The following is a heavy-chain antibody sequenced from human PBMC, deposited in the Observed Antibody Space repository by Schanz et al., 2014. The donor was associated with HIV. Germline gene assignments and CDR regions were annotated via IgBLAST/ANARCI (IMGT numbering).Heavy chain of an antibody. CDR2: MSYDGSNK. D-gene: IGHD5-12*01. J-gene: IGHJ4*02. CDR1: GFTFGSYG. Sequence: QVQLVESGGGVVQPGRSLRLSCVASGFTFGSYGMHWARQTPDKGLEWLGVMSYDGSNKHYADSVKGRFTISRDNSKNTLYLQLNSLRAEDTAVYYCAKAQWLRDSSSFDYWGQGTLVTVSS. V-gene: IGHV3-30*18. CDR3: AKAQWLRDSSSFDY.